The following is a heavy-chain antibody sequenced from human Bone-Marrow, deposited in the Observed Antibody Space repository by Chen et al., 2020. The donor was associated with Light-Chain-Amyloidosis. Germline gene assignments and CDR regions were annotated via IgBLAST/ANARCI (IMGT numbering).Heavy chain of an antibody. CDR1: GYNFPNYW. V-gene: IGHV5-51*01. CDR3: ARRRDGYNFDY. Sequence: DVQLEQSGPEVKKPGESLRNSCKGSGYNFPNYWIGWVRQMPGKGLEWMGVIYPDDSDARYSPSFEGQVTISADKSITTAYLQWRSLKASDTAMYYCARRRDGYNFDYWGQGTLVTVSS. D-gene: IGHD5-12*01. CDR2: IYPDDSDA. J-gene: IGHJ4*02.